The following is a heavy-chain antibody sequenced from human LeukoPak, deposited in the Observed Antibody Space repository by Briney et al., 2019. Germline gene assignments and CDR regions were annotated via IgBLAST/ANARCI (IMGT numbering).Heavy chain of an antibody. CDR1: GGTFSSYA. CDR3: AREKSSDYYDSSGYYTLDAFDI. V-gene: IGHV1-69*13. CDR2: IIPSFGTA. J-gene: IGHJ3*02. Sequence: ASVKVSCKASGGTFSSYAISWVRPAPGQGLEWIGGIIPSFGTANYAQKFQGRVTITADESTSTAYMELSSLRSEDTAVYYCAREKSSDYYDSSGYYTLDAFDIWGQGTMVTVSS. D-gene: IGHD3-22*01.